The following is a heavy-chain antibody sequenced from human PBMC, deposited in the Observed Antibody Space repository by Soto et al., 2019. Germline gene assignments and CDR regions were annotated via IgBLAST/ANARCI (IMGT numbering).Heavy chain of an antibody. V-gene: IGHV4-30-4*01. Sequence: GPGSTSETLSLTCTVSGGSISSGDYYWSWIRQPPGKGLEWIGYIYYSGSTYYNPSLKSRVTISVDTSKNQFSLKLSSVTAADTAVYYCAREYSNYPRWFDPWSQGTQVTVSS. D-gene: IGHD4-4*01. CDR2: IYYSGST. CDR1: GGSISSGDYY. J-gene: IGHJ5*02. CDR3: AREYSNYPRWFDP.